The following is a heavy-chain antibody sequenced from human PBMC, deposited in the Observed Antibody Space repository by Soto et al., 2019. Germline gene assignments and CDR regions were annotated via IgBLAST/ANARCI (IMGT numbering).Heavy chain of an antibody. J-gene: IGHJ6*02. CDR2: ISYDGSNK. D-gene: IGHD3-10*01. V-gene: IGHV3-30*18. CDR1: GFTFSSYG. CDR3: AKNSFRCYYGSGSYGGMDV. Sequence: GGSLRLSCAASGFTFSSYGMHWVRQAPGKGLEWVAVISYDGSNKYYADSVKGRFTISRDNSKNTLYLQMNSLRAEDTAVYYCAKNSFRCYYGSGSYGGMDVWGQGTTVTVSS.